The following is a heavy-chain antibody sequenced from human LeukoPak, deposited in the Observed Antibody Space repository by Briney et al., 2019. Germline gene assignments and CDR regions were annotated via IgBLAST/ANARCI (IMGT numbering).Heavy chain of an antibody. CDR1: GFTFRSYS. CDR2: ISSSSSYI. Sequence: GGSLRLSCAASGFTFRSYSMNWVRQAPGKGLEWVSSISSSSSYIYYADSVKGRFNISRDNAKNSLYLQMNSLRAEDTAVYYCAREVPNLVAVPNDYWGQGTLVTVSS. J-gene: IGHJ4*02. V-gene: IGHV3-21*01. CDR3: AREVPNLVAVPNDY. D-gene: IGHD6-19*01.